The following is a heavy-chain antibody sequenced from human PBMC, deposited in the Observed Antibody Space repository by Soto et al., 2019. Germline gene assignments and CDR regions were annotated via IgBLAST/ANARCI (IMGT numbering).Heavy chain of an antibody. CDR2: IIPIFGTA. D-gene: IGHD6-13*01. J-gene: IGHJ6*02. Sequence: GASVKVSCKASGGTFSSYAISWVRQAPGQGLEWMGGIIPIFGTANYAQKFQGRVTITADESTSTAYMELSSLRSEDTAVYYCARSSSSWYRGSSPYYYGMDVWGQGTTVTVSS. V-gene: IGHV1-69*13. CDR1: GGTFSSYA. CDR3: ARSSSSWYRGSSPYYYGMDV.